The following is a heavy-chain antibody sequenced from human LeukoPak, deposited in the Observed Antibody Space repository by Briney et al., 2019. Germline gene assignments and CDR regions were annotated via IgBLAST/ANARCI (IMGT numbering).Heavy chain of an antibody. D-gene: IGHD2-2*01. CDR2: INHSGST. Sequence: SETPSLTCAVYGGSFSGYYWSWIRQPPGKGLEWIGEINHSGSTNYNPSLKSRVTISVDTSKNQFALKLSSVTAADTAVYYCARENIVVVPAANPRFDPWGQGTPVTVSS. J-gene: IGHJ5*02. CDR1: GGSFSGYY. CDR3: ARENIVVVPAANPRFDP. V-gene: IGHV4-34*01.